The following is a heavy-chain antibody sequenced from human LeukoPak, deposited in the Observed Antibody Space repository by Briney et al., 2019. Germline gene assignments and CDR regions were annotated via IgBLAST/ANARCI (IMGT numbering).Heavy chain of an antibody. CDR1: GFTFSSYW. CDR3: ARGKTPAVTTPFDY. CDR2: INSDGSST. J-gene: IGHJ4*02. D-gene: IGHD4-17*01. Sequence: GGSLRLSCAASGFTFSSYWMHWVRKAPGKGLVWVSSINSDGSSTSYADSVKGRFTISGDNAKNTLYLQMNSLRAEDTAVYYCARGKTPAVTTPFDYWGQGTLVTVSS. V-gene: IGHV3-74*01.